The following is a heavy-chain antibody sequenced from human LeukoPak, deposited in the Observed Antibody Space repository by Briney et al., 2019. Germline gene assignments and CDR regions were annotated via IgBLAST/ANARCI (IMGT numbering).Heavy chain of an antibody. V-gene: IGHV3-11*04. Sequence: GSLRLSCAASGFTFSDYYMSWIRPAPGKGLEWVSSISSSGSTIYYADSVKGRFTISRDNAKNSLYLQMNSLRAEDTAVYYCARDRDGYCSSTSCYTIDYWGQGTLVTVSS. CDR2: ISSSGSTI. CDR3: ARDRDGYCSSTSCYTIDY. CDR1: GFTFSDYY. D-gene: IGHD2-2*02. J-gene: IGHJ4*02.